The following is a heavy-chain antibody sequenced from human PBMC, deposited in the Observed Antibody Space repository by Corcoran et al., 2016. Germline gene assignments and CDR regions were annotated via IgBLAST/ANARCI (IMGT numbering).Heavy chain of an antibody. Sequence: EVQLVESGGGLVQPGGSLRLSCAGSGFTFSRYWMSWVRQAPGKGLEWVANIKQDGSEKEYVDSVKGRFTISRDNARNSLSLQMNSLRAEDTAVYYCARDSASDTLGYWGQGTLVTVSS. CDR1: GFTFSRYW. D-gene: IGHD5-18*01. CDR3: ARDSASDTLGY. J-gene: IGHJ4*02. V-gene: IGHV3-7*01. CDR2: IKQDGSEK.